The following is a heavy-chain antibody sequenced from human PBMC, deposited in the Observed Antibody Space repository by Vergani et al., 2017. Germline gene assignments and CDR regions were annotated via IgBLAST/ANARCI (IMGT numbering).Heavy chain of an antibody. J-gene: IGHJ4*02. CDR3: ARDYGATTDYVDY. CDR1: GFTFSSYG. V-gene: IGHV3-33*01. CDR2: IWYDGSNQ. D-gene: IGHD1-26*01. Sequence: QVQLVESGGGVVQPGRSLRLSCAASGFTFSSYGMHWVRQAPGKGLEWVAVIWYDGSNQNYADSVKGRFTIPRDNSKNTAYLQMNSLRAEDTAVYYCARDYGATTDYVDYWGQGTLVTVSS.